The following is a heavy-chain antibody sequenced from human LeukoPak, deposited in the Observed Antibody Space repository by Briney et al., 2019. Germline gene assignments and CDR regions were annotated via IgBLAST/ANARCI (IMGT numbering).Heavy chain of an antibody. V-gene: IGHV4-59*08. D-gene: IGHD1-26*01. CDR2: IYYSGST. CDR3: ARQGGALDY. J-gene: IGHJ4*02. Sequence: SETLSLTCTVSGGSISSYYWSWIRQPPGKGLEWIGYIYYSGSTNYNPSLKSRVTISVDTSKNQFSLKLSSVTAADTAVYYCARQGGALDYWGQGTLVTVSS. CDR1: GGSISSYY.